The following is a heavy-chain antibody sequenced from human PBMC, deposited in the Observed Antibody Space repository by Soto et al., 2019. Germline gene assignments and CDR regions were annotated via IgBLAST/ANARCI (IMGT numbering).Heavy chain of an antibody. CDR3: ASLSGRHMETDY. CDR2: IYHSGST. V-gene: IGHV4-4*02. J-gene: IGHJ4*02. Sequence: SETLCLTCAVSGGSISSSNWWSWVRQPPGKGLEWIGEIYHSGSTNYNPSLKSRVTISVDKSKNQFSLKLSSVTAADTAVYYCASLSGRHMETDYWGQGTLVTVSS. D-gene: IGHD1-26*01. CDR1: GGSISSSNW.